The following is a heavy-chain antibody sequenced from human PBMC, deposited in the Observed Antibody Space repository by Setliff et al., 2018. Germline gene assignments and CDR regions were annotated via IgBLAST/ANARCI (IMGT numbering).Heavy chain of an antibody. CDR3: ARGLPRTIFGVVIDY. CDR1: GYTFTGYY. Sequence: ASVKVSCKASGYTFTGYYMHWVRQAPGQGLEWMGWINPNSGGTNYAQKFQGWVTMTRDTSISTAYMELSRLGSDDTAVYYCARGLPRTIFGVVIDYWGQGTLVTDSS. D-gene: IGHD3-3*01. CDR2: INPNSGGT. V-gene: IGHV1-2*04. J-gene: IGHJ4*02.